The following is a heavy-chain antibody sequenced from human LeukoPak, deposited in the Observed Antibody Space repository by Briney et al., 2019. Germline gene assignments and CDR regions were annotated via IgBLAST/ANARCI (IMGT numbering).Heavy chain of an antibody. J-gene: IGHJ5*02. CDR2: ITSSSTTK. Sequence: PGGSLRLSCAASGFAFNTYSMNWVRQAPGKGLEWVSSITSSSTTKYYADSVKGRFTISRDNAKNSLYLQMNSLRAEDTAVYYCARDLKGVRYDFWSGYRGYNWFDPWGQGTLVTVSS. CDR1: GFAFNTYS. V-gene: IGHV3-48*01. D-gene: IGHD3-3*01. CDR3: ARDLKGVRYDFWSGYRGYNWFDP.